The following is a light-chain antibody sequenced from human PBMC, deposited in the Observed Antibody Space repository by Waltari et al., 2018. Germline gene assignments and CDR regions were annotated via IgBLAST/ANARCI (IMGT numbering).Light chain of an antibody. CDR2: GAS. J-gene: IGKJ1*01. CDR1: QRVSSN. V-gene: IGKV3-15*01. CDR3: QQYYNWPPWT. Sequence: EIVMTQSPATLSVSPGERATLSCGASQRVSSNLAWYQQKPGQAPRILIYGASKRATGIPGRFSGSGSGTEFTLTISSLQSEDFAVYYCQQYYNWPPWTFGQGTKVEIK.